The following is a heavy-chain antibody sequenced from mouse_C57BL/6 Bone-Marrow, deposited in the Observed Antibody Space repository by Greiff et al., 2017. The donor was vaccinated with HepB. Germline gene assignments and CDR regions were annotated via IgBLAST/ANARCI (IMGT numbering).Heavy chain of an antibody. CDR1: GFTFSSYG. J-gene: IGHJ1*03. V-gene: IGHV5-6*01. Sequence: EVKLVESGGDLVKPGGSLKLSCAASGFTFSSYGMSWVRQTPDKRLEWVATISSGGSYTYYPDSVKGRFTISRDNAKNTLYLQMSSLKSEDTAMYYCARIVTTDGGYWYFDVWGTGTTVTVSS. CDR2: ISSGGSYT. CDR3: ARIVTTDGGYWYFDV. D-gene: IGHD2-12*01.